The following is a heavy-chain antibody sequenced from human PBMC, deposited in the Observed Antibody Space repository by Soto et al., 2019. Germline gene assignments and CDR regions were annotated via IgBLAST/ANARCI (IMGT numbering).Heavy chain of an antibody. CDR3: ARAGTRWNSYLIDY. V-gene: IGHV4-30-2*01. CDR1: GGSISSGGYS. J-gene: IGHJ4*02. D-gene: IGHD1-7*01. CDR2: IYHSGST. Sequence: SSETLSLTCAVSGGSISSGGYSWSWIRQPPGKGLEWIGYIYHSGSTYYNPSLKSRVTISVDRSKNQSSLKLSSVTAADTAVYYCARAGTRWNSYLIDYWGQGTLVTVSS.